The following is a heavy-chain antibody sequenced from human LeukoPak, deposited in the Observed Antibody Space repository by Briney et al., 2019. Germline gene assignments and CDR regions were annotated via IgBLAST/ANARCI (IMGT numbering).Heavy chain of an antibody. CDR1: GYTFTGYY. CDR3: ARGVRYCSSASCYEVDQ. D-gene: IGHD2-2*01. V-gene: IGHV1-2*02. J-gene: IGHJ4*02. Sequence: GASVKVSCKASGYTFTGYYLHWVRQAPGQGLEWMGWINPNSGGTNYAQKFQGRVTMTRNTPISTAYMELSSLRSEDTAVYYCARGVRYCSSASCYEVDQWGQGTLVTVSS. CDR2: INPNSGGT.